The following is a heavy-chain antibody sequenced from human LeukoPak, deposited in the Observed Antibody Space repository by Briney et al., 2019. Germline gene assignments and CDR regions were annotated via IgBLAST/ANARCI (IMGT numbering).Heavy chain of an antibody. Sequence: ASVKVSCMASRYTFTGYYMHWVRQAPGQGHEWMGSINPNSGGTNYAQKFQGSVTTTRDTSISTAYMELSRLRSDDTAVYYCERLKAGTIQAYNYYGSGSPSSWFDPWGQGTLVTVSS. D-gene: IGHD3-10*01. J-gene: IGHJ5*02. CDR2: INPNSGGT. CDR3: ERLKAGTIQAYNYYGSGSPSSWFDP. CDR1: RYTFTGYY. V-gene: IGHV1-2*02.